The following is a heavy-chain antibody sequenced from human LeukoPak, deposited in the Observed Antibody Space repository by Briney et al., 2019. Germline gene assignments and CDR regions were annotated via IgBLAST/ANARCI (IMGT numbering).Heavy chain of an antibody. Sequence: GGSLRLSCAASGFTFSSYSMNWVRQAPGKGLEWVSYISSSSSTIYYADSVKGRFTISRDNAKNSLYLQMNSLRAEDTAVYYCARPPSYGSGYYGDYWGQGTLVTVSS. CDR2: ISSSSSTI. CDR3: ARPPSYGSGYYGDY. D-gene: IGHD3-10*01. V-gene: IGHV3-48*04. CDR1: GFTFSSYS. J-gene: IGHJ4*02.